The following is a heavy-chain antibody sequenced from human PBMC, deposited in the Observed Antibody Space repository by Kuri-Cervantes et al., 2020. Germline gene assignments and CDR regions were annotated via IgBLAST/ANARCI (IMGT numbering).Heavy chain of an antibody. CDR3: AREDCSSTSCYAEVGWFDP. Sequence: SLKISCAASGFTFDDYAMHWVRQAPGKGLEWVSGISWNSGSIGYADSVKGRFTISRDNAKNSLYLQMNSLRAEDTAVYYCAREDCSSTSCYAEVGWFDPWGQGTLVTVSS. CDR1: GFTFDDYA. CDR2: ISWNSGSI. V-gene: IGHV3-9*01. D-gene: IGHD2-2*01. J-gene: IGHJ5*02.